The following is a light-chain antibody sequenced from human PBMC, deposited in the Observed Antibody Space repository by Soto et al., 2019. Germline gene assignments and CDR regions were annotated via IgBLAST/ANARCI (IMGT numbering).Light chain of an antibody. CDR2: QVT. J-gene: IGLJ1*01. CDR3: SSYTDSSYYG. Sequence: QSVLTQPASVSGSPGQSITISCTGTSSDLAIYNYVSWYQQQPGKAPKLMIYQVTNRPSGVSNRFSGSRSGNTASLTISGLQAEDEADYYCSSYTDSSYYGVGNGTKVTVL. CDR1: SSDLAIYNY. V-gene: IGLV2-14*01.